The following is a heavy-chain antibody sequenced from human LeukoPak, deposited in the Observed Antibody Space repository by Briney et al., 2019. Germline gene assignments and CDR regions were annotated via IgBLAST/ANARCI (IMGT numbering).Heavy chain of an antibody. J-gene: IGHJ4*02. CDR3: ARWRGSYFDY. V-gene: IGHV4-39*01. CDR2: IYYSGST. CDR1: GGSISSSSYY. Sequence: WKTLSLTCTVSGGSISSSSYYWGWIRQPPGKGLEWIGSIYYSGSTYYNPSLKSRVTISVDTSKNQFSLKLSSLTAADTALYYCARWRGSYFDYWGQGTLVTV. D-gene: IGHD3-16*01.